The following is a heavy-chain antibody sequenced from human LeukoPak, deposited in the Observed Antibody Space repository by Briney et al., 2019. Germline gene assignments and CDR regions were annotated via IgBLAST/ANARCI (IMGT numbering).Heavy chain of an antibody. CDR2: INPNSGGT. J-gene: IGHJ3*02. CDR3: ARDRHSGYEGDAFDI. V-gene: IGHV1-2*04. CDR1: GYTFTGYY. Sequence: ASVKVSCKASGYTFTGYYMHWVRQAPGQGLEWMGWINPNSGGTNYAQKFQGWVTMTRDTSISTAYMELSRLRSDDTAVYYCARDRHSGYEGDAFDIWGQGTMVTVSS. D-gene: IGHD5-12*01.